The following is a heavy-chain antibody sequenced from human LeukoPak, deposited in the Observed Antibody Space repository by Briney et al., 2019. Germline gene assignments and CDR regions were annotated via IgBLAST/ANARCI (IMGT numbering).Heavy chain of an antibody. CDR3: ARERDYYGMDV. Sequence: GGSLRLSCAASGFTVSSNYMNWVRQAPGKGLEWVSSISSSSSYICYADSVKGRFTISRDNAKNSLYLQMNSLRAEDTAVYYCARERDYYGMDVWGQGTTVTVSS. CDR2: ISSSSSYI. V-gene: IGHV3-21*01. J-gene: IGHJ6*02. CDR1: GFTVSSNY.